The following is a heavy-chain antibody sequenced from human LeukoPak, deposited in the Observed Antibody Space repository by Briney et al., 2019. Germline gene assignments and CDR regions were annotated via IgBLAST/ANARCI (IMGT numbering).Heavy chain of an antibody. CDR2: IIPIFGTA. D-gene: IGHD3-22*01. CDR1: GGTFSSYA. Sequence: SVKVSCKASGGTFSSYAISWVRQAPGQGLEWMGGIIPIFGTANYAQKFQGKVTITADESTSTAYMELSSLRSDDTAVYYCARDRDYYDSSGYYPLDYWGQGSLVTVSS. V-gene: IGHV1-69*13. J-gene: IGHJ4*02. CDR3: ARDRDYYDSSGYYPLDY.